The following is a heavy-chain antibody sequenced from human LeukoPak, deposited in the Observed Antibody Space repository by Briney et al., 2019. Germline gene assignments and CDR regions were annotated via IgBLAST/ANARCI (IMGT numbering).Heavy chain of an antibody. V-gene: IGHV3-73*01. CDR2: IRSKANSYAT. Sequence: GGSLRLSCAASGFTFSGSAMHWVRQASGKGLEWVGRIRSKANSYATAYAASVKGRFTISRDDSKNTAYLQLNSLRAEDTAVYYCAKSQRGYYPRRTYYYYMDVWGKGTTVTVSS. D-gene: IGHD1-26*01. J-gene: IGHJ6*03. CDR3: AKSQRGYYPRRTYYYYMDV. CDR1: GFTFSGSA.